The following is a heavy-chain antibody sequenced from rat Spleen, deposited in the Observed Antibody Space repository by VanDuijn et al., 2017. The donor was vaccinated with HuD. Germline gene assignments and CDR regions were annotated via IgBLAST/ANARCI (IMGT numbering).Heavy chain of an antibody. V-gene: IGHV5S23*01. CDR1: GFTFSNYD. CDR3: ARHPDYSNYFDY. J-gene: IGHJ2*01. CDR2: ISPSGGST. Sequence: EVKLVESGGGLVQPGRSLKLSCAASGFTFSNYDMAWVRQAPTKGLEWVASISPSGGSTYYRDSVKGRFTVSRDNAKSTLYLQMDSLRSEDTATYYCARHPDYSNYFDYWGQGVMVTVSS. D-gene: IGHD1-1*01.